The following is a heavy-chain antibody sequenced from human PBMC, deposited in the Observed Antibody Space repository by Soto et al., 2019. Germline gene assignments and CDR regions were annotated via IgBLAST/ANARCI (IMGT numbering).Heavy chain of an antibody. CDR2: MNPNSGNT. CDR3: AMNYDFWSGPKSNAFDI. D-gene: IGHD3-3*01. V-gene: IGHV1-8*01. J-gene: IGHJ3*02. CDR1: GYTFTSYD. Sequence: GASVKVSCKASGYTFTSYDINWVRQATGQGLEWMGWMNPNSGNTGYVQKFQGRVTMTRNTSISTAYMELSSLRSEDTAVYYCAMNYDFWSGPKSNAFDIWGQGTMVTVSS.